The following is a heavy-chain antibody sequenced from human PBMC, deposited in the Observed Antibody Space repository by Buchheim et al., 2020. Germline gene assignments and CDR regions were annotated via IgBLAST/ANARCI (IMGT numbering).Heavy chain of an antibody. Sequence: EVQVVESGGGLVQPGGSLRLSCAVSGFALSSYFMSWVRQAPENGLEWVAKINKDGSEEYYLDSVKGRFAISRDNAKNSLYLQLNSLRVEDTAIYYCVRGGWFPDYWGQGTL. V-gene: IGHV3-7*01. J-gene: IGHJ4*02. CDR1: GFALSSYF. CDR3: VRGGWFPDY. D-gene: IGHD6-19*01. CDR2: INKDGSEE.